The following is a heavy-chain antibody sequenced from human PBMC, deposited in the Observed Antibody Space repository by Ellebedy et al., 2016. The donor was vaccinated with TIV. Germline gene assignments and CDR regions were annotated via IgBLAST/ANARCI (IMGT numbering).Heavy chain of an antibody. V-gene: IGHV1-18*04. J-gene: IGHJ6*02. CDR2: ISAYNGNT. CDR1: GYTFTSYG. Sequence: ASVKVSXXASGYTFTSYGISWVRQAPGQGLEWMGWISAYNGNTNYAQKFQGRVTITADESTSTAYMELSSLRSEDTAVYYCASEEQQLVKPGPPTDGMDVWGQGTTVTVSS. CDR3: ASEEQQLVKPGPPTDGMDV. D-gene: IGHD6-13*01.